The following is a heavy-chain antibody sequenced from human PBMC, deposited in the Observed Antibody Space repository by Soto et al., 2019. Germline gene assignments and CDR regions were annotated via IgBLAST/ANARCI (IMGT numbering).Heavy chain of an antibody. V-gene: IGHV3-23*01. D-gene: IGHD3-22*01. CDR3: AKDALGTMIVVVIPYYYYGMDV. Sequence: PGGSLRLSCAASGFTFSSYAMSWVRRAPGKGLEWVSAISGSGGSTYYADSVKGRFTISRDNSKNTLYLQMNSLRAEDTAVYYCAKDALGTMIVVVIPYYYYGMDVWGQGTTVTVSS. J-gene: IGHJ6*02. CDR1: GFTFSSYA. CDR2: ISGSGGST.